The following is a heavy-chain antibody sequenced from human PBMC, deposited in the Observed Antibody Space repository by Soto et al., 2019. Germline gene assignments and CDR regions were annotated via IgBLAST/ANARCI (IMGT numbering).Heavy chain of an antibody. V-gene: IGHV3-33*01. CDR3: ARDQQLRPFDY. Sequence: QVQLVESGGGVVQPGRSLRLSCAASGFTFSSYGMHWVRQAPGKGLEWVAVIWYDGSNKYYADSVKGRFTISRDNSKNTLNLQMNSLRAEDTAVYYCARDQQLRPFDYWGPGTLVTVSS. J-gene: IGHJ4*02. D-gene: IGHD6-13*01. CDR1: GFTFSSYG. CDR2: IWYDGSNK.